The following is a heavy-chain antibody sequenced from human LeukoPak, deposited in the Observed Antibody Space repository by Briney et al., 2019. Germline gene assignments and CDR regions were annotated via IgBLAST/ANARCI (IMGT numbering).Heavy chain of an antibody. D-gene: IGHD3-22*01. Sequence: PSETLSLTCTVSGGSICSDYWSWIRQPPGKGLEWIGYIYYSGSTNYNPSLKSRVTISVDTSKNQFSLKLSSVTAADTAVYYCARCSTYYYDSSLVWFDPWGQGTLVTVSS. CDR3: ARCSTYYYDSSLVWFDP. J-gene: IGHJ5*02. CDR1: GGSICSDY. CDR2: IYYSGST. V-gene: IGHV4-59*01.